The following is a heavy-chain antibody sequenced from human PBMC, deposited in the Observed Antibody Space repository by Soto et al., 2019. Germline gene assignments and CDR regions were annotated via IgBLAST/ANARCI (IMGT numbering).Heavy chain of an antibody. J-gene: IGHJ4*02. V-gene: IGHV3-33*01. CDR1: GFTFKSYG. D-gene: IGHD1-26*01. Sequence: QVQLVESGGGVVQPGRSLRLSCATSGFTFKSYGMHWVRQAPGKGLEWVAVIWYDGSKKYYADSVKGRFTISRDDSKNTLYLQMNSLRAEDTAIYYCARDVGVVGATLDYLGQGTLVTVSS. CDR2: IWYDGSKK. CDR3: ARDVGVVGATLDY.